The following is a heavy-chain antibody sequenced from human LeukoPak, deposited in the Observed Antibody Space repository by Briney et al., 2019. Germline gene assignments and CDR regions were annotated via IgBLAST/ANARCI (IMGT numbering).Heavy chain of an antibody. CDR2: IYHSGST. J-gene: IGHJ4*02. D-gene: IGHD3-10*01. CDR3: ARVGTDYYGSGSYYLDY. Sequence: SETLSLTCAVSGGSISSGGYSWSWIRQPPGKGLEWIGYIYHSGSTYYNPSLKSRVTISVDRSKNQFSLKLSSVTAADTAVYYCARVGTDYYGSGSYYLDYWGQGTLVTVSS. V-gene: IGHV4-30-2*01. CDR1: GGSISSGGYS.